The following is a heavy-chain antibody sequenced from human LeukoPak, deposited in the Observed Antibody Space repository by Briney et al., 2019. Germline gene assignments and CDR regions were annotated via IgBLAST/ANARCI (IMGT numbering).Heavy chain of an antibody. Sequence: GGSLRLSCATSGFNFDRYTIHWVRQAPGKGLEWVSLAGWAGGTTFYSDSVRGRFTISRDSGRKSVYLQMNSLTTDDTAFYFYAKELDTMFFDYWGQGALVTVSS. J-gene: IGHJ4*02. CDR3: AKELDTMFFDY. V-gene: IGHV3-43*01. D-gene: IGHD3-10*02. CDR2: AGWAGGTT. CDR1: GFNFDRYT.